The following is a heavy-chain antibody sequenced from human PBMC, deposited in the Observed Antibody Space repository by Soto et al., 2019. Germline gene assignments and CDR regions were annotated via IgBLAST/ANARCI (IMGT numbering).Heavy chain of an antibody. CDR3: ARDAGVAVAVYYFDY. J-gene: IGHJ4*02. V-gene: IGHV3-33*01. Sequence: GGSLRLSCAASGFTFSSYGMHWVRQAPGKWLEWVAVIWYDGSNKYYEDSVKGRFTISRDNSKNTLYLQMNSLRAEDTAVYYCARDAGVAVAVYYFDYWGQGTLVTVSS. CDR1: GFTFSSYG. CDR2: IWYDGSNK. D-gene: IGHD6-19*01.